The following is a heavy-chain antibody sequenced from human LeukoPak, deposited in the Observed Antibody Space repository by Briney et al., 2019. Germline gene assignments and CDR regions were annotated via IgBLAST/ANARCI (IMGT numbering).Heavy chain of an antibody. CDR3: ARDFYDNDDYGYYFDS. CDR2: ISASSSHM. J-gene: IGHJ4*02. Sequence: PGGSLRLSCAASGFTFSIYNMNWARQAPGKGLEWVSSISASSSHMYYADSVKGRFTISRENAKNSLYLEMNSLRAEDTAVYYCARDFYDNDDYGYYFDSWGQGTLVTVSS. V-gene: IGHV3-21*01. D-gene: IGHD4-17*01. CDR1: GFTFSIYN.